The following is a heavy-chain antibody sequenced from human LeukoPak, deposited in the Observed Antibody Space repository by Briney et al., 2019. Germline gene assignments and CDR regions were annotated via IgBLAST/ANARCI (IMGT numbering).Heavy chain of an antibody. Sequence: SETLSLTCIVSGGSISNYYWSWIRQPPGREREWIGDIHTSGSTNYNPSLKSRVTISGDTSKNHFSLKLSSVTAADTALYYCARLPARGWYLDYWGQGTLVTVSS. CDR1: GGSISNYY. V-gene: IGHV4-4*09. CDR2: IHTSGST. CDR3: ARLPARGWYLDY. D-gene: IGHD6-19*01. J-gene: IGHJ4*02.